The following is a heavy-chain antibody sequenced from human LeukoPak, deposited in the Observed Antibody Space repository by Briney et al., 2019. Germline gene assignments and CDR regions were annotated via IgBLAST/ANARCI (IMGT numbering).Heavy chain of an antibody. Sequence: GGSLRLSCAASGFTFTSYSMNWVRQAAEKGLQWVSTISRGCGSTYYADSVKGRFTISRDNSKNTLYLQMNSLRAEDTAVYYCAKDSGGSSGWYNYFDYWGQGTLVTVSS. CDR1: GFTFTSYS. CDR2: ISRGCGST. V-gene: IGHV3-23*01. D-gene: IGHD6-19*01. CDR3: AKDSGGSSGWYNYFDY. J-gene: IGHJ4*02.